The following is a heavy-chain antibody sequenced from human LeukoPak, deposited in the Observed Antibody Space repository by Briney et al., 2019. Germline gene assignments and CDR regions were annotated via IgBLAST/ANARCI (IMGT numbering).Heavy chain of an antibody. D-gene: IGHD6-6*01. CDR1: GFTFSSYE. V-gene: IGHV3-48*03. CDR2: ITSSGSTI. Sequence: GGSLRLSCAAPGFTFSSYEMNCIRQAPGKGLEWVSCITSSGSTIYYADSVKGRFTISRDNAKNSLYLQMNSLRAEDTAVYYCAREDRGRSSSDYWGQGTLVTVSS. J-gene: IGHJ4*02. CDR3: AREDRGRSSSDY.